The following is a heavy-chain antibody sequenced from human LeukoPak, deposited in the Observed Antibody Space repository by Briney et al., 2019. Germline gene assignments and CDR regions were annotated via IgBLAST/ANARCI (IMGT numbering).Heavy chain of an antibody. Sequence: ASVKVSCKASGYTFTSYGISWVRQAPGQGLEWMGWISAYNGNTHYAQKLQGRVTMTTDTSTSTAYMELRSLRSDDTAVYYCARGEYYDILTGYSGQIFDYWGQGTLVTVSS. CDR1: GYTFTSYG. D-gene: IGHD3-9*01. V-gene: IGHV1-18*01. CDR3: ARGEYYDILTGYSGQIFDY. J-gene: IGHJ4*02. CDR2: ISAYNGNT.